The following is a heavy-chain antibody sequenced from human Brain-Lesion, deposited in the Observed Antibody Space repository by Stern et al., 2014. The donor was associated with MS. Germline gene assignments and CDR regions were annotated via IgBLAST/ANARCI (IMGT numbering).Heavy chain of an antibody. V-gene: IGHV4-31*03. CDR3: ASRWSGTYYGQNWFDP. CDR2: IYNSGAT. Sequence: QVQLQQWGPGLVKPSQTLSLTCTVSGDSINSGGHYWSWIRQRPGQGLEWIGYIYNSGATFYSPSLKGRVTISLDTSKNQFSLTLSSVTAADTAIYYCASRWSGTYYGQNWFDPWGQGILVTVSS. D-gene: IGHD1-26*01. CDR1: GDSINSGGHY. J-gene: IGHJ5*02.